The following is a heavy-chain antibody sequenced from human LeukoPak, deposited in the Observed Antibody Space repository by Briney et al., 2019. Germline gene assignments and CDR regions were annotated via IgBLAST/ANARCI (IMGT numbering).Heavy chain of an antibody. CDR2: IIPIFGTA. D-gene: IGHD4-23*01. CDR3: ARGWLAETMVVTPYNY. J-gene: IGHJ4*02. V-gene: IGHV1-69*13. CDR1: GGTFSSYA. Sequence: SVKVSCKASGGTFSSYAISWVRQAPGQGLEWMGGIIPIFGTANYAQKFQGRVTITAVESMSTVYMELSSLRSEDTAVYYCARGWLAETMVVTPYNYWGQGILVTVSS.